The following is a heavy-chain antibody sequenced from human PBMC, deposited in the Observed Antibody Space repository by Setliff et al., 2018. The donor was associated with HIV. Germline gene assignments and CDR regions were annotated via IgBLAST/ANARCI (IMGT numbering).Heavy chain of an antibody. J-gene: IGHJ4*02. Sequence: PGGSLRLSCAASGFTFSSYGMHWVRQAPGKGLEWVAFIRYDGSNKYYADSVKGRFTISRDNSKNTLYLQMNSLRAEDTAVYYCARDVSWRVRTYIDYWGQGALVTVS. CDR1: GFTFSSYG. CDR2: IRYDGSNK. D-gene: IGHD3-3*01. CDR3: ARDVSWRVRTYIDY. V-gene: IGHV3-30*02.